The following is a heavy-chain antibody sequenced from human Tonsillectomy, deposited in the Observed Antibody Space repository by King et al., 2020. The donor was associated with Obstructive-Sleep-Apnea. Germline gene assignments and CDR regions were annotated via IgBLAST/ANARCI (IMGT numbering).Heavy chain of an antibody. CDR3: ARVDYGDYGPVGY. V-gene: IGHV3-11*01. Sequence: VQLVESGGGLVKPGGSLRLSCAASGFTFSDYYMNWVRQAPGKGLEWVSYISRSGSTIYYADSVKGRFTISRDNAKNSLFLQMNRLRAEDTAVYYCARVDYGDYGPVGYWGQGTLVTVSS. CDR2: ISRSGSTI. J-gene: IGHJ4*02. D-gene: IGHD4-17*01. CDR1: GFTFSDYY.